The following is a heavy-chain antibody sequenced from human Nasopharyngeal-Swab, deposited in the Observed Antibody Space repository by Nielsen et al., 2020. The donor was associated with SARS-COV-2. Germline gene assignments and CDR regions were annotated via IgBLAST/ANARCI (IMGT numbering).Heavy chain of an antibody. CDR3: VKAPSGSYRSGDAFDI. V-gene: IGHV3-23*01. CDR1: GFTFSSYA. D-gene: IGHD1-26*01. CDR2: ISGSGGST. J-gene: IGHJ3*02. Sequence: GGSLRLSCAASGFTFSSYAMSWVRQAPGKGLEWVSAISGSGGSTYYADSVKGRFTISRDNSKNTLYLQMSSLRAEDTAVYYCVKAPSGSYRSGDAFDIWGQGTMVTVSS.